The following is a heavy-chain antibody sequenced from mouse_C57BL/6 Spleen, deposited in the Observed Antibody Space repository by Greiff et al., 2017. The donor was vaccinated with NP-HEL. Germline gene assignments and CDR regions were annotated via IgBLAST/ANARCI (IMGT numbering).Heavy chain of an antibody. CDR2: MSSGGSYT. V-gene: IGHV5-6*01. CDR3: ARHGNWDSRYFDV. J-gene: IGHJ1*03. CDR1: GFTFSSYG. Sequence: EVKLVESGGDLVKPGGSLKLSCAASGFTFSSYGMSWVRQTPDKRLEWVATMSSGGSYTYYPDSVKGRFTISRDNAKNTLYLQMSSLKSEDTAMYYCARHGNWDSRYFDVWGTGTTVTVSS. D-gene: IGHD4-1*01.